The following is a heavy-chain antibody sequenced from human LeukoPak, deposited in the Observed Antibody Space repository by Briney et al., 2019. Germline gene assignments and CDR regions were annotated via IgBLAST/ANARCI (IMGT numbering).Heavy chain of an antibody. J-gene: IGHJ4*02. CDR3: ARGIAAAGTNPFDY. CDR2: IIPIFGTA. D-gene: IGHD6-13*01. V-gene: IGHV1-69*05. CDR1: GGTFSSYA. Sequence: SVKVSCKASGGTFSSYAISWVRQAPGQGLEWMGRIIPIFGTANYAQKFQGRVTITTDESTSTAYMELSSPRSEDTAVYYCARGIAAAGTNPFDYWGQGTLVTVSS.